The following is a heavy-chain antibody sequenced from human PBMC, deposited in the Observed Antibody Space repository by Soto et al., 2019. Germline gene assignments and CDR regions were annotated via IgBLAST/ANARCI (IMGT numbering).Heavy chain of an antibody. D-gene: IGHD2-21*02. J-gene: IGHJ6*02. V-gene: IGHV4-30-4*08. Sequence: KPSETLSLTCTVTGASIRGSYYFWSWIRQPPGEGLEWLGYVYSTGSTYYNPSLKSRISMSVDTSKNQFSLKLSSVTAADTAVYYCARLTLDPLAYCGGDCHDYYYYYGMDVWGQGTTVTVSS. CDR3: ARLTLDPLAYCGGDCHDYYYYYGMDV. CDR1: GASIRGSYYF. CDR2: VYSTGST.